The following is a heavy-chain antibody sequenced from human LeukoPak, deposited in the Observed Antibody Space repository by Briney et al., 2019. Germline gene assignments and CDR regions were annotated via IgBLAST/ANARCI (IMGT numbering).Heavy chain of an antibody. Sequence: GGSPRLSCAASGFTFSSYWMHWVRQAPGKGLVWVSRINSDGSSTSYADSVKGRFTISRDNAKNTLYLQMNSLRAEDTAVYYCARVASLSSSWYYYYYYMDVWGKGTTVTVSS. V-gene: IGHV3-74*01. D-gene: IGHD6-13*01. J-gene: IGHJ6*03. CDR2: INSDGSST. CDR3: ARVASLSSSWYYYYYYMDV. CDR1: GFTFSSYW.